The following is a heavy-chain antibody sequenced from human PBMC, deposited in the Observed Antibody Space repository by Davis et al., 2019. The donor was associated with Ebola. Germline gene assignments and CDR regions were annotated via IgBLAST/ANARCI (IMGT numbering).Heavy chain of an antibody. V-gene: IGHV3-74*01. D-gene: IGHD4-11*01. CDR1: GFSFSSYW. J-gene: IGHJ4*02. CDR2: INSDGSST. CDR3: ARDSDDYSFDY. Sequence: PGGPLRLSFPPSGFSFSSYWMYWVRQAPGKGLVWVSRINSDGSSTRYADSVKGRFTISRDNSKNTLYLQMNSLRPEDTAVYYCARDSDDYSFDYWGQGTLVTVSS.